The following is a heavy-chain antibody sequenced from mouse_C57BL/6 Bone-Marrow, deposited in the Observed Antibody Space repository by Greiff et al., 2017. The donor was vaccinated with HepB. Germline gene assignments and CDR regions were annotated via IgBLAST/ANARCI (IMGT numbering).Heavy chain of an antibody. Sequence: QVHVKQPGAELVRPGSSVKLSCKASGYTFTSYWMDWVKQRPGQGLEWIGNIYPSDSETHYNQKFKDKATLTVDKSSSTAYMQLSSLTSEDSAVYYCARSAARSGGYAMDYWDRGTSVTVTS. CDR3: ARSAARSGGYAMDY. D-gene: IGHD1-1*02. CDR1: GYTFTSYW. J-gene: IGHJ4*01. V-gene: IGHV1-61*01. CDR2: IYPSDSET.